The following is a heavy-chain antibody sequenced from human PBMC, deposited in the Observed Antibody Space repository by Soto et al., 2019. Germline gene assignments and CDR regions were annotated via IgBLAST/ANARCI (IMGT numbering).Heavy chain of an antibody. D-gene: IGHD1-26*01. V-gene: IGHV3-30*03. CDR2: ISYAGSNK. CDR1: GFTFSNFG. CDR3: ARDESGSYLFDY. J-gene: IGHJ4*02. Sequence: GGSLRLSCAASGFTFSNFGMHWVRQAPGKGLEWVAFISYAGSNKYYADSVKGRFTISRDNSKNTLYLQMNSLRAEDTAVYYCARDESGSYLFDYWGQGTLVTVSS.